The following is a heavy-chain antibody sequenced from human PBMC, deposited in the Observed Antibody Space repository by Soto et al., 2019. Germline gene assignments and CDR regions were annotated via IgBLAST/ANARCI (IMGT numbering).Heavy chain of an antibody. J-gene: IGHJ4*02. CDR1: GGSISSGGYY. D-gene: IGHD3-10*01. Sequence: QVQLQESGPGLVKPSQTLSLTCTVSGGSISSGGYYWSWIRQHPGKGLEWIGYIYYSGSTYYNPSLKSQVTISVDTSKNQCCRKLSSVTAAETAVYYCACVVRGVTDYWGQGTLVTVSS. CDR3: ACVVRGVTDY. CDR2: IYYSGST. V-gene: IGHV4-31*01.